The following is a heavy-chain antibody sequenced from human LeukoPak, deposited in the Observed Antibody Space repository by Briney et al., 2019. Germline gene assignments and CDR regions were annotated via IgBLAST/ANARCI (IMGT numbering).Heavy chain of an antibody. CDR3: ARDPLDRSGWSSICGY. D-gene: IGHD6-19*01. J-gene: IGHJ4*02. Sequence: GGSLRLSCAASGFTFSSYAMHWVRQAPGKGLEGVAVISYDGNNKYYADSVKGRFTISRDNSKNTLDLQMNSLRAEDTAVYYCARDPLDRSGWSSICGYWGQGTLVTVSS. CDR2: ISYDGNNK. CDR1: GFTFSSYA. V-gene: IGHV3-30-3*01.